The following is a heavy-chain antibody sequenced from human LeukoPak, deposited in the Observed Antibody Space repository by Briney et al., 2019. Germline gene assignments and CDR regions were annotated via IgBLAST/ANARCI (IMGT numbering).Heavy chain of an antibody. J-gene: IGHJ3*01. Sequence: PSETLSLTCTVSGGSISSSSYYWGWIRQPPGKGLEWIGSIYYSGSTYYNPSLKSRVTISVDTSKNQFSLKLSSVTAADTAVYYCARSGGHYYGSGSYSRWGQGTMVTVSS. CDR3: ARSGGHYYGSGSYSR. CDR1: GGSISSSSYY. CDR2: IYYSGST. V-gene: IGHV4-39*01. D-gene: IGHD3-10*01.